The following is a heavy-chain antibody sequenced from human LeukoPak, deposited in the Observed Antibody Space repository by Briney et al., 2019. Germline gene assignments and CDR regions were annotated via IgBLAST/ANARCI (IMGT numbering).Heavy chain of an antibody. CDR1: GGSFSGYY. V-gene: IGHV4-59*08. D-gene: IGHD6-13*01. J-gene: IGHJ5*02. CDR3: ARRRAQGGSNGHHNWFDP. CDR2: MSYSGTT. Sequence: SETLSLTCAVYGGSFSGYYWNWIRQPPGKGLEWIGSMSYSGTTNYNPSLKSRVTISLDTSKNHFSLKLTSVTAADTAVYYCARRRAQGGSNGHHNWFDPWGQATLATVSS.